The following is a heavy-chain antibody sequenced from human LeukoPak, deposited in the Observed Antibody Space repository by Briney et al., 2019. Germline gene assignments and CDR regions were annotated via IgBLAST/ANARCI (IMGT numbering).Heavy chain of an antibody. J-gene: IGHJ4*02. CDR1: GYIFSAYY. Sequence: ASVKVSCKTSGYIFSAYYIHWVRQAPGQDFEWMGWINPKSGGTEYAQKFQGRVTMTRDPSLSTAYMELSRLRSDDTAVFYCARASTVAGNHRPFDYWGQGTLVTVSS. V-gene: IGHV1-2*02. CDR3: ARASTVAGNHRPFDY. CDR2: INPKSGGT. D-gene: IGHD6-19*01.